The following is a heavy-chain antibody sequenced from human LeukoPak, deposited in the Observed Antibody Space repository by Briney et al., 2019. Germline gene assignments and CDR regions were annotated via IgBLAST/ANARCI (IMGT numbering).Heavy chain of an antibody. Sequence: GGSLRLSCAASGFTVSSNYMSWVRQAPGKGLEWVANIKQDGSEKYYVDSVKGRFTISRDNAKNSLYLQMNSLRAEDTAVYYCARDINYYGSGSYLNWFDPWGQGTLVTVSS. V-gene: IGHV3-7*01. CDR2: IKQDGSEK. J-gene: IGHJ5*02. D-gene: IGHD3-10*01. CDR3: ARDINYYGSGSYLNWFDP. CDR1: GFTVSSNY.